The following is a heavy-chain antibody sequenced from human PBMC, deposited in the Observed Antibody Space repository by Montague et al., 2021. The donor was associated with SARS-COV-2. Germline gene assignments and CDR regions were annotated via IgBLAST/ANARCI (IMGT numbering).Heavy chain of an antibody. Sequence: SETLSLTCIVSNGSISSYYWSWVRQPPGKRLEWIGYIYCRGSTNYNPSLESRVTMSVDTAKNQFSLKLRSVTAADTAVYFCAREGLNNWFDPWGQGTLVIVSS. CDR3: AREGLNNWFDP. V-gene: IGHV4-59*01. CDR2: IYCRGST. CDR1: NGSISSYY. J-gene: IGHJ5*02.